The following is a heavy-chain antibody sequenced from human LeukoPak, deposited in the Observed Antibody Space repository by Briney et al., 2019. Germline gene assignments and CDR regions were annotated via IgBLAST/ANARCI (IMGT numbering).Heavy chain of an antibody. V-gene: IGHV3-30*03. CDR2: ISYDGSNK. Sequence: GRSLRLSCAASGFTFSSYGMHWVRQAPGKGLEWVAVISYDGSNKYYADSVKGRFTISRDNAQNSLYLQMNSLRAEDTAVYYCARDDGGDFNDAFDIWGQGTLVTVSS. CDR1: GFTFSSYG. D-gene: IGHD2-21*02. J-gene: IGHJ3*02. CDR3: ARDDGGDFNDAFDI.